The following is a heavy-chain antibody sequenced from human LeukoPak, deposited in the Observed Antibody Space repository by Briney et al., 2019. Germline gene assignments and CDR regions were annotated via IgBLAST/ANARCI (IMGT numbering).Heavy chain of an antibody. CDR3: ARAGGNQYSSGWSIGGFDY. D-gene: IGHD6-19*01. Sequence: SETLSLTCTVSGGSISSYYWSWVRQPPGKGLEWIGYIYYSGSTNYNPSLKSRVTISVDTSKNQFSLKLSSVTAADTAVYYCARAGGNQYSSGWSIGGFDYWGQGTLVTVSS. CDR2: IYYSGST. V-gene: IGHV4-59*01. CDR1: GGSISSYY. J-gene: IGHJ4*02.